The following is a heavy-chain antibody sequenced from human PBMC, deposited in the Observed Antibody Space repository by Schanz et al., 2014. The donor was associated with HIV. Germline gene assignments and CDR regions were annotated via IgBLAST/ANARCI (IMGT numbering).Heavy chain of an antibody. CDR2: INSDGSST. Sequence: EVQLVESGGGLVKPGGSLRLSCAASGFTFSNAWMSWVRQAPGKGLVWVSRINSDGSSTTYADYVKGRFTISRDNAKNTLYLQMNSLRAEDTAVYYCARAGAHWTSCFDYWGQGTLVTVSS. D-gene: IGHD1-1*01. V-gene: IGHV3-74*02. CDR3: ARAGAHWTSCFDY. CDR1: GFTFSNAW. J-gene: IGHJ4*02.